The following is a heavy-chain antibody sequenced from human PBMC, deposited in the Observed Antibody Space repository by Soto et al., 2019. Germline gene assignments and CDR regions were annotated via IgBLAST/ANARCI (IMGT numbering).Heavy chain of an antibody. V-gene: IGHV5-51*01. J-gene: IGHJ6*02. CDR2: IYPGDSDT. D-gene: IGHD6-6*01. CDR1: GYSFTSYW. Sequence: PGEALKISCKGSGYSFTSYWIGWVRQMPGKGLEWVGIIYPGDSDTRYSPSFQGQVTISADKSISTAYLQWSSLKASDTAMYYCARHWDGPIAARPGYLHYYYGMDVWGQGTTVTVSS. CDR3: ARHWDGPIAARPGYLHYYYGMDV.